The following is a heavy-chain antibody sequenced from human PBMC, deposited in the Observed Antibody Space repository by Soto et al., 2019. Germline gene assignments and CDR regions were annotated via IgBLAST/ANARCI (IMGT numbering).Heavy chain of an antibody. D-gene: IGHD4-4*01. Sequence: GGSMRLSCTASEFNFSSYDMHWVRQATGKGLEWVSAIGTAGDTYYPGSVKGRFTISRENAKNSLYLQMNSLRAEDTAVYYCARGDYSNPDYYFDYWGQGTLVTVSS. V-gene: IGHV3-13*01. CDR3: ARGDYSNPDYYFDY. CDR2: IGTAGDT. CDR1: EFNFSSYD. J-gene: IGHJ4*02.